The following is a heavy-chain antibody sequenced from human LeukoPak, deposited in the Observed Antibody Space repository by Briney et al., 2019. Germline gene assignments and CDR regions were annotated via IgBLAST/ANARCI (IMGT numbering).Heavy chain of an antibody. CDR1: GFTFSSYG. CDR3: AKAAYYDSTPVDY. CDR2: ISYDGSNK. Sequence: GGSLRLSCAASGFTFSSYGMHWVRQAPGKGLEWVAVISYDGSNKYYADSVKGRFTISRDNSKNTLYLQMDSLRAEDTAVYYCAKAAYYDSTPVDYWGQGTLVTVSS. V-gene: IGHV3-30*18. D-gene: IGHD3-22*01. J-gene: IGHJ4*02.